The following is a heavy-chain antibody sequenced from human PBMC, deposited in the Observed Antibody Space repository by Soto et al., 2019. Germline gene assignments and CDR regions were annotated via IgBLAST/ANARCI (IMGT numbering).Heavy chain of an antibody. V-gene: IGHV3-11*01. D-gene: IGHD3-3*01. J-gene: IGHJ3*01. CDR2: TTKTGSTS. CDR1: GFTFSDYF. CDR3: AREMSGHYFTFDL. Sequence: QVQLVESGGDLVNPGGSRRLSCAAYGFTFSDYFMSWIRQSPGKGLAWVSYTTKTGSTSNHADSVKGRVTISRDNAKNYLSLQMNRLRAEDMAIYYCAREMSGHYFTFDLWGRGTMVNVSS.